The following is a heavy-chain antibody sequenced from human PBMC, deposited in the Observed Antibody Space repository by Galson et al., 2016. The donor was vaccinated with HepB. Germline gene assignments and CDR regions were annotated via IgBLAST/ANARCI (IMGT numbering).Heavy chain of an antibody. CDR1: GFSFTTYY. CDR3: VRAWSGSSPDY. D-gene: IGHD1-26*01. V-gene: IGHV3-64D*09. J-gene: IGHJ4*02. Sequence: SLRLSCAASGFSFTTYYMDWVRQAPGKRLEYVSGISNNGGAKYHADSVKGRFTTSRDNAKNTVDLHMSSLRPEDTAVYYCVRAWSGSSPDYWGQGTQVTVSS. CDR2: ISNNGGAK.